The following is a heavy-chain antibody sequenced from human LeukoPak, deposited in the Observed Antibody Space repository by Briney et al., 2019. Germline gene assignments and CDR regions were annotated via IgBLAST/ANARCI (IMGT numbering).Heavy chain of an antibody. D-gene: IGHD1-7*01. CDR1: GFTFSSYG. J-gene: IGHJ4*02. Sequence: GGSLRLSCAASGFTFSSYGMHWVRQAPGKGLEWVAVISYDGSNKYYADSVKGRFTISRDNSKNTLYLRMNSLRAEDTAVYYCAKGGITGTTYYWGQGTLVTVSS. CDR2: ISYDGSNK. CDR3: AKGGITGTTYY. V-gene: IGHV3-30*18.